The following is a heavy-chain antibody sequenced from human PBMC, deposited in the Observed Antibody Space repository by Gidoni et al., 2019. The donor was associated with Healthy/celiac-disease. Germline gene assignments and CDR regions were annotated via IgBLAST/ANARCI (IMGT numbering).Heavy chain of an antibody. CDR1: GGSISSYY. V-gene: IGHV4-59*01. J-gene: IGHJ4*02. Sequence: QVQLQESGPGLVKPSETLSLNCTVSGGSISSYYWSWIRQPPGKGLEWIGYIYYSGSTNYNPSLKSRVTISVDTSKNQFSLKLSSVTAADTAVYYCARGGQPGIADYWGQGTLVTVSS. D-gene: IGHD6-13*01. CDR3: ARGGQPGIADY. CDR2: IYYSGST.